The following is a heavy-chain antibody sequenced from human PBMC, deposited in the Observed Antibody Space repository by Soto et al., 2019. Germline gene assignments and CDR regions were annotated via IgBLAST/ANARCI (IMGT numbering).Heavy chain of an antibody. Sequence: QVQLAESGGGVVQPGRSLRLSCVGSGFRFSDYGMHWVRQAPGKGLEWVAMMSFDGTYKYYADDVKGRFIISRDNSKNTLYLQMNSLRAEDTAVYYCAKDRRDGEYNSVYDFWGQGTLVTVSS. CDR3: AKDRRDGEYNSVYDF. J-gene: IGHJ4*02. CDR2: MSFDGTYK. CDR1: GFRFSDYG. D-gene: IGHD4-17*01. V-gene: IGHV3-30*18.